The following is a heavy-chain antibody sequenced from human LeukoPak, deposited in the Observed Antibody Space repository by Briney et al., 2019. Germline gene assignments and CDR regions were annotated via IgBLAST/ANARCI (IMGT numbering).Heavy chain of an antibody. CDR2: IYYSGGT. V-gene: IGHV4-39*07. CDR1: GGSIRSRNYC. CDR3: ARGEEYYDSSGYGPNYYYYMDV. Sequence: SETLSLTCTVSGGSIRSRNYCWGWIRQPPGKGLEWIGNIYYSGGTYYNPSLKSRVTISVDTSKNQFSLNLGSPTAADTAVYYCARGEEYYDSSGYGPNYYYYMDVWGKGTTVTVSS. D-gene: IGHD3-22*01. J-gene: IGHJ6*03.